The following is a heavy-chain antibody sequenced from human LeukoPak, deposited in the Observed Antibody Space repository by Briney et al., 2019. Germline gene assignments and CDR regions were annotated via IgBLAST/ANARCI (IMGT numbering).Heavy chain of an antibody. V-gene: IGHV4-4*07. D-gene: IGHD5-18*01. CDR2: MYHRGTT. J-gene: IGHJ4*02. CDR1: GGSMNTYY. CDR3: ARERDHGYSYGLVLDS. Sequence: SETLSLTCTVSGGSMNTYYWTWLRQPAGKRREWLGRMYHRGTTNYNSPLYNPSLSSRVTMSVDGAKNQFSLRLKSVTTADTAIYFCARERDHGYSYGLVLDSWGQGSLVTVSS.